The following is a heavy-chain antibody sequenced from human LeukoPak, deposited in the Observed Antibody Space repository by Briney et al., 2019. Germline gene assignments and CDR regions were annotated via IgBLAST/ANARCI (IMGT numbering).Heavy chain of an antibody. V-gene: IGHV1-3*01. J-gene: IGHJ4*02. CDR3: ARGHMVTTWKDFDN. CDR2: INVGNGNV. CDR1: GFTLSTYA. Sequence: ASVKVSCKASGFTLSTYAIHWVRQAPGQGLEWMGWINVGNGNVKYSQKFQGRVTITRDTSASTVYMELSRLRPEDTAIYYCARGHMVTTWKDFDNWGQGTLVALSS. D-gene: IGHD4-17*01.